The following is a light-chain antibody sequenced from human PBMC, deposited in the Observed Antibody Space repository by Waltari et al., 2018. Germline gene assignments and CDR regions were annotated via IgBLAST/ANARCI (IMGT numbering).Light chain of an antibody. CDR1: SSDVGGYNY. J-gene: IGLJ2*01. Sequence: QSALTQPASVSGSPGQSITISCTGPSSDVGGYNYVSWYQQHPGKAPKLMIYDVSNRPSRVSTRYSGSKSGNPASLSISGLQSEDEADYYCSSYTTSSPVVFGGGTKLTVL. V-gene: IGLV2-14*03. CDR2: DVS. CDR3: SSYTTSSPVV.